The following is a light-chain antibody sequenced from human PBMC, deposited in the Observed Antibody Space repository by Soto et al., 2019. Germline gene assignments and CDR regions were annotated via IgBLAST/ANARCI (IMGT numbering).Light chain of an antibody. J-gene: IGKJ3*01. CDR1: QSVSSSF. CDR3: QQYGSSPFT. V-gene: IGKV3-20*01. CDR2: GAS. Sequence: DIVLTQYPGTLSLSPGERATLSCRARQSVSSSFLAWYQQNPGQAPRLLIYGASSRATGIPDRFSGSGSGTDFTLTISRLEPEDFAVYYCQQYGSSPFTFGPGTKVDIK.